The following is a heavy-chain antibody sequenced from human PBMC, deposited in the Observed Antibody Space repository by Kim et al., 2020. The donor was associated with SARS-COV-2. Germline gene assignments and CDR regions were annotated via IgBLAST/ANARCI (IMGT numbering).Heavy chain of an antibody. CDR3: AKDDRIVVVRYFDL. D-gene: IGHD3-22*01. J-gene: IGHJ2*01. V-gene: IGHV3-23*01. Sequence: ADSVKGRCTISRDNSKNTLYLKMNSLRAEDTAVYYCAKDDRIVVVRYFDLWGRGTLVTVSS.